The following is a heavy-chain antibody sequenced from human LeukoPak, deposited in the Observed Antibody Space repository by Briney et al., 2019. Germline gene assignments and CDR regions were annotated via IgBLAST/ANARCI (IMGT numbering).Heavy chain of an antibody. V-gene: IGHV3-23*01. J-gene: IGHJ6*02. CDR3: AKTVPNSSSWYYYYYGMDV. Sequence: PGGSLRLSCAASGFTFNNYAMSWVRQAPGKGLEWVSAISGSGGSTYYADSVKGRFTISRDNSKNMLYLQMDSLRAEDTAVYYCAKTVPNSSSWYYYYYGMDVWGQGTTVTVSS. CDR1: GFTFNNYA. CDR2: ISGSGGST. D-gene: IGHD6-13*01.